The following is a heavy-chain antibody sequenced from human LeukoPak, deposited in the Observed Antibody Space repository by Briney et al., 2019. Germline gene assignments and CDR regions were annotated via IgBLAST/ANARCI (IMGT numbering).Heavy chain of an antibody. CDR2: VHYSGST. Sequence: SETLSLTCTVSGGSIRSSSYYWGWIRQPPGKGLEWIGSVHYSGSTYDNPSLKSRVTISVDTSKNQFSLKLISVTAADTAVYYCARRSIVSGRGRFDPWGQGTLVTVSS. J-gene: IGHJ5*02. D-gene: IGHD6-19*01. CDR3: ARRSIVSGRGRFDP. V-gene: IGHV4-39*01. CDR1: GGSIRSSSYY.